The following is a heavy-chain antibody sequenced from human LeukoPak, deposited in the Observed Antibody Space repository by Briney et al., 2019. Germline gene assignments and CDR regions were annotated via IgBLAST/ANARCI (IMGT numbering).Heavy chain of an antibody. Sequence: GGSLRLSCAASGFTFSSMNWVRQAPGKGLEWVSSIDSTSRYIYNADSVKGRFTTSRDNAKNSLDLQMNSLKVEDTAVYYCATPAAGPGAEYSLYWGQGTLVIVSS. CDR2: IDSTSRYI. V-gene: IGHV3-21*01. D-gene: IGHD6-13*01. CDR1: GFTFSS. CDR3: ATPAAGPGAEYSLY. J-gene: IGHJ1*01.